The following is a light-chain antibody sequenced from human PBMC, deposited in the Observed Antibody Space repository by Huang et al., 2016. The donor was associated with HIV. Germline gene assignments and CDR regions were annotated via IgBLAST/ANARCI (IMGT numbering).Light chain of an antibody. CDR1: QRVTSSF. CDR2: DAS. V-gene: IGKV3-20*01. CDR3: QQYGSSPYT. Sequence: EIVLTQSPGTLSLSPGKRATLSCRSSQRVTSSFLAWYQQKLGQAPRLLNNDASSRATGIAERFSGSGSGTDFTITISRLDPEDFAVYYCQQYGSSPYTFGQGSKLEI. J-gene: IGKJ2*01.